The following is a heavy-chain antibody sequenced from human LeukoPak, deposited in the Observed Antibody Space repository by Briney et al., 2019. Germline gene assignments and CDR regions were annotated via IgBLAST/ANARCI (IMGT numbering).Heavy chain of an antibody. J-gene: IGHJ6*03. D-gene: IGHD6-25*01. CDR1: GFTFSSYI. Sequence: GGSLRLSRAASGFTFSSYIMNWVRQPPGQGLEWVSNIGTSSTTIYYADSVKGRFTIYRDNAKNSLYLQMNSLRADDTAVYYCARFAAGGSYYYYMDVWGKGTTVTVSS. V-gene: IGHV3-48*01. CDR3: ARFAAGGSYYYYMDV. CDR2: IGTSSTTI.